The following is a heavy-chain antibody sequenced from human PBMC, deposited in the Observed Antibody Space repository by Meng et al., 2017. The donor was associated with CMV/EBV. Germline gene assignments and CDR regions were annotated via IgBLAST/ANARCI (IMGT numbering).Heavy chain of an antibody. D-gene: IGHD6-6*01. Sequence: SETLSLTCTVSGGSISSSSYYWGWIRQPPGKGLEWTGSIYYSGSTYYNPSLKSRVTISVDTSKNQFSLKLSSVTAADTAVYYCAGFIAARPWAYGSFDYWGQGTLVTVSS. CDR1: GGSISSSSYY. CDR3: AGFIAARPWAYGSFDY. V-gene: IGHV4-39*01. CDR2: IYYSGST. J-gene: IGHJ4*02.